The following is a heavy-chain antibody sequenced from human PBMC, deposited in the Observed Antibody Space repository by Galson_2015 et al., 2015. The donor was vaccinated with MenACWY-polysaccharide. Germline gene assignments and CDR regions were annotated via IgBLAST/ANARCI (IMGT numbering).Heavy chain of an antibody. CDR2: VSYSGSA. D-gene: IGHD2-2*01. J-gene: IGHJ4*02. Sequence: ETLSLTCTVSGGSISRSSRYWGWIRQPPGKGLEWIGTVSYSGSAYYNASLKSRVTISVDTSKNQFSLKLSSATAADTAIYYCARAGRTDIVVVGYGWGFDYWGQGALVTVSS. CDR3: ARAGRTDIVVVGYGWGFDY. CDR1: GGSISRSSRY. V-gene: IGHV4-39*07.